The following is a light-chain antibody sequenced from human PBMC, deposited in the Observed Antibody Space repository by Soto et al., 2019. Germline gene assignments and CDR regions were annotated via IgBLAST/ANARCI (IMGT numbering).Light chain of an antibody. CDR1: QSISTY. CDR2: DVS. CDR3: QQYNSYWKM. J-gene: IGKJ1*01. Sequence: DIQMTQSPSSLSASVGYRVTITCRASQSISTYLHWYQQKPGKAPKLLIFDVSSLESGVPSRFSGSGSGTEFTLTISSLQPDDFATYYCQQYNSYWKMFGQGTKVDIK. V-gene: IGKV1-5*01.